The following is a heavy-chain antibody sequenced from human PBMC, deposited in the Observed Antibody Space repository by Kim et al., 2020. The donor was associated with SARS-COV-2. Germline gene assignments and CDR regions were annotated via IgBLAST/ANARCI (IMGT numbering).Heavy chain of an antibody. Sequence: GWSLRLSCTASGFTFGVYAMSWVRQAPGKGLEWVGFIRSKAYGGTTEYAASVKGRFTISRDDSKSIAYLQMNSLKTEDTAVYYCTRAHNIGRWAYYYYYYMDVWGKGTTVTVSS. CDR3: TRAHNIGRWAYYYYYYMDV. CDR1: GFTFGVYA. CDR2: IRSKAYGGTT. D-gene: IGHD5-12*01. V-gene: IGHV3-49*04. J-gene: IGHJ6*03.